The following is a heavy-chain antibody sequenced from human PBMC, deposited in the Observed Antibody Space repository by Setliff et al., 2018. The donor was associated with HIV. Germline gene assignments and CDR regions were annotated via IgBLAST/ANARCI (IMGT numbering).Heavy chain of an antibody. CDR2: VYYSGIT. D-gene: IGHD3-3*01. Sequence: SETLSLTCAVSGYSISTAYYWAWIRQPPGKGLEWIGSVYYSGITYYSSSLKSRVTVSVDTSRIQFSLKLTSVTAADTAVYKCVRHVWSDDFLVPGWFDSWSQGTLVTVSS. CDR1: GYSISTAYY. CDR3: VRHVWSDDFLVPGWFDS. V-gene: IGHV4-38-2*01. J-gene: IGHJ5*01.